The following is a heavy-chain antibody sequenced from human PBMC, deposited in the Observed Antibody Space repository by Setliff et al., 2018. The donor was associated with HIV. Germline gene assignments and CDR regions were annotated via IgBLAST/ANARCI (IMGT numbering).Heavy chain of an antibody. J-gene: IGHJ2*01. Sequence: PGGSLRLSCVASGFTVISKSMSWVRQAPGKGLEWVSVIYSGGSTYYADSVKGRFTISRDNSKNTLDLQMSSLEAEDTAVYYCVKSIVVVTARWYFDLWGRGTLVTVSS. CDR3: VKSIVVVTARWYFDL. CDR2: IYSGGST. CDR1: GFTVISKS. D-gene: IGHD2-21*02. V-gene: IGHV3-53*01.